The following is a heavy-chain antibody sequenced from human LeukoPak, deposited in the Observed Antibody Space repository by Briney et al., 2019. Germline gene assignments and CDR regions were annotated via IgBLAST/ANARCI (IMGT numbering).Heavy chain of an antibody. CDR2: ISSSSSYK. D-gene: IGHD2-15*01. V-gene: IGHV3-21*01. Sequence: GGSLRLSCAASGFTFSSYSMNWVRQAPGKGLEWVSSISSSSSYKYYADSVKGRFTISRDNAKNSLYLQMNSLRAEDTAVYYCARDLSRSVVVVAATGYYYGMDVWGQGTTVTVSS. CDR3: ARDLSRSVVVVAATGYYYGMDV. J-gene: IGHJ6*02. CDR1: GFTFSSYS.